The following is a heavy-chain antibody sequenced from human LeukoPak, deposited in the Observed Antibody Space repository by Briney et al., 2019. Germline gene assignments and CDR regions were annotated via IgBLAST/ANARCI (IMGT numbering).Heavy chain of an antibody. D-gene: IGHD4-17*01. V-gene: IGHV1-18*01. Sequence: ASVKVSCKASGYTFTSYGISWVRQAPGQGLEWMGWISAYNGNTNYAQKLQGRVTMTTDTSTSTAYMGLRSLRSDDTAVYYCARVELDDYGDYYWYFDLWGRGTLVTVSS. CDR2: ISAYNGNT. CDR3: ARVELDDYGDYYWYFDL. CDR1: GYTFTSYG. J-gene: IGHJ2*01.